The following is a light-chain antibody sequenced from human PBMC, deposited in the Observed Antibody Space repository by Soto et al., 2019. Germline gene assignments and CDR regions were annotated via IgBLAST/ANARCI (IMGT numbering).Light chain of an antibody. Sequence: IVLTQSPGTLSLSPGERATLSCRASQSLSNTFLSWYQQKPGQAPRLLIYGVFSRATGIPDRFSGSGSGTDFTLTISRLEPEDSAVYFCHQYAYSPRTFGQGTKVDIK. CDR3: HQYAYSPRT. CDR1: QSLSNTF. J-gene: IGKJ1*01. V-gene: IGKV3-20*01. CDR2: GVF.